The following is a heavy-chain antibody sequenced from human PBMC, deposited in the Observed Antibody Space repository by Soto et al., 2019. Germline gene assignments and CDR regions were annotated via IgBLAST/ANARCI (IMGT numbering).Heavy chain of an antibody. CDR3: ASLQLWLQVDY. CDR1: GGSISSGDYY. J-gene: IGHJ4*02. D-gene: IGHD5-18*01. Sequence: SETLSLTCTVSGGSISSGDYYWSWIRQPPGKGMEWIGYIYYSGSTYYNPSLKSRVTISVDTSKNQFSLKLSSLTAADTAVYYCASLQLWLQVDYWGQGTLVTVSS. V-gene: IGHV4-30-4*01. CDR2: IYYSGST.